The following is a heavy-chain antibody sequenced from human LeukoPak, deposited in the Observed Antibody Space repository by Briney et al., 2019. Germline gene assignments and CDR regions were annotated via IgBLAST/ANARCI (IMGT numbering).Heavy chain of an antibody. CDR2: FGRSGSDT. D-gene: IGHD6-13*01. Sequence: GGSLRLSCAASGFTFGTSAMSWVRQAPGKGPEWVSTFGRSGSDTYYSDSVKGRFTIFRDNSKNTLYLLMNSLRDEDTAVYYCAKGSLGSWYYFDYWGQGTLVTVSS. J-gene: IGHJ4*02. CDR1: GFTFGTSA. CDR3: AKGSLGSWYYFDY. V-gene: IGHV3-23*01.